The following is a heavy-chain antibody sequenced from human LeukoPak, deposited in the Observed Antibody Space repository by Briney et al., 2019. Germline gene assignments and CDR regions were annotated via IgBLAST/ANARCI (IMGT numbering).Heavy chain of an antibody. CDR2: INHSGST. V-gene: IGHV4-34*01. D-gene: IGHD1-26*01. Sequence: PSETLSLTCAVYGGSFSGYYWSWIRQPPGKGLEWIGEINHSGSTNYNPSLKSRVTISVDTSKNQFSLKLSSVTAADTAVYYRARGQDSGSFHNWFDPWGQGTLVTVSS. CDR3: ARGQDSGSFHNWFDP. CDR1: GGSFSGYY. J-gene: IGHJ5*02.